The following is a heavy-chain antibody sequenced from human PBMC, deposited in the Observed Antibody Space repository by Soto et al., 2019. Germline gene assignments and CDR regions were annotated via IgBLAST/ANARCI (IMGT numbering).Heavy chain of an antibody. CDR2: ISYDGSNK. CDR3: AKMSEIVVVVAAVDY. Sequence: GSLRLSCAASGFTFSSYGMHWVRQAPGKGLEWVAVISYDGSNKYYADSVKGRFTISRDNSKNTLYLQMNSLRAEDTAVYYCAKMSEIVVVVAAVDYWGQGTLVTVSS. D-gene: IGHD2-15*01. V-gene: IGHV3-30*18. J-gene: IGHJ4*02. CDR1: GFTFSSYG.